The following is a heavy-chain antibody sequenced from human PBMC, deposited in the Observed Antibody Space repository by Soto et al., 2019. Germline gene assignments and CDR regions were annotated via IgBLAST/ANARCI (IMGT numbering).Heavy chain of an antibody. CDR2: INSDGSST. D-gene: IGHD4-17*01. V-gene: IGHV3-74*01. CDR3: ARDYGDYDPYFDY. Sequence: EVQLVESGGGLVQPGGSLRLSCAASGFTFSSYWMHWVRQAPGTGLVWVSRINSDGSSTSYADSVKGRFTISRDNAKNTLYLQMNRLRAEDTAVYYCARDYGDYDPYFDYWGQGTLVTVSS. J-gene: IGHJ4*02. CDR1: GFTFSSYW.